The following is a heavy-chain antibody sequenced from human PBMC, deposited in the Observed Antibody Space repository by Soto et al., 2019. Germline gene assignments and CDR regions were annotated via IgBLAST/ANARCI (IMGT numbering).Heavy chain of an antibody. CDR1: GGSISSYY. CDR3: ARTLDYGDYDYYYYGMDV. CDR2: IYYSGST. D-gene: IGHD4-17*01. Sequence: PSETLSLTCTVSGGSISSYYWSWIRQPPGKGLEWIGYIYYSGSTNYNPSLKSRVTISVDTSKNQFSLKLSSVTAADTAVYYFARTLDYGDYDYYYYGMDVWGQGTTVTVSS. J-gene: IGHJ6*02. V-gene: IGHV4-59*01.